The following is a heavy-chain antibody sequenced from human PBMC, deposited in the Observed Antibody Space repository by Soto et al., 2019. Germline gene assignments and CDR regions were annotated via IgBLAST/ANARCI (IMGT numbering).Heavy chain of an antibody. D-gene: IGHD3-10*01. CDR1: GGSFSGYY. CDR2: INHSGST. V-gene: IGHV4-34*01. CDR3: ARAVRGVIMPLGWFDP. J-gene: IGHJ5*02. Sequence: QVQLQQWGAGVLKPSETLSLTCAVCGGSFSGYYWSWMRQPPGKGLEWIGEINHSGSTNYNPSLTSRVTISVDTSKNPFALKLSSVTAADTAVYYCARAVRGVIMPLGWFDPWGQGTLVTVSS.